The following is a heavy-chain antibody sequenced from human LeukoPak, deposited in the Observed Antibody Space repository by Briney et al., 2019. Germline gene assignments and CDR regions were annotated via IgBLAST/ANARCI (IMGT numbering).Heavy chain of an antibody. V-gene: IGHV4-59*08. CDR3: ARHGVVPAAIGDWFDP. D-gene: IGHD2-2*01. CDR1: GGSISSYY. J-gene: IGHJ5*02. Sequence: KPSETLSLTCTVSGGSISSYYWSWIRQPPGKGLEWIGYIYYSWSTNYNPSLKSRVTISVDTSKNQFFLKLSSVTAADTAVYYCARHGVVPAAIGDWFDPWGQGTLVTVSS. CDR2: IYYSWST.